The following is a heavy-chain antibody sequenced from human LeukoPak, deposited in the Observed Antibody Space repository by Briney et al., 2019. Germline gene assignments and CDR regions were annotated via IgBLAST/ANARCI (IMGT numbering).Heavy chain of an antibody. D-gene: IGHD5-24*01. Sequence: GGSLRLSCAASGFAFSTYWIHWVRQVPGKVLVWFSRISSDGSRTDYADSVKGRFSISRDNAKNTVYLQMNSLRAEDTAVYYCGRDTGYGYNSYFDYWGQGTLVTVSS. CDR2: ISSDGSRT. CDR3: GRDTGYGYNSYFDY. V-gene: IGHV3-74*01. CDR1: GFAFSTYW. J-gene: IGHJ4*02.